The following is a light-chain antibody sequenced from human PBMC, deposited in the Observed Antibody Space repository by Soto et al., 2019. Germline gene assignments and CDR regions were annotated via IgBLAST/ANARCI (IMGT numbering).Light chain of an antibody. J-gene: IGKJ1*01. CDR2: DAS. CDR1: QSISSW. Sequence: DIQMTQSPSTLPASVGDRVTITGRASQSISSWLAWFQQKPGKAPKLLIYDASTLESGVPSRFSGSGSGTEFTLTISSLQPDDFATYYYQQYNYYRTFGQGTKVDIK. CDR3: QQYNYYRT. V-gene: IGKV1-5*01.